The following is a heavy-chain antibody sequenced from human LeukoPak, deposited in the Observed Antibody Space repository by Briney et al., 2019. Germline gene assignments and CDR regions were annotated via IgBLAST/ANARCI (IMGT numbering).Heavy chain of an antibody. CDR3: ARDPTSAVDTAMYWDNWFDP. CDR1: GGTFSSCA. Sequence: ASVKVSCKASGGTFSSCAISWVRQAPGQGREWMGGIIPIFGTANYAQKFQGRVTITADESTSTAYMELSSLRSEDTAVYYCARDPTSAVDTAMYWDNWFDPWGQGTLVTVSS. D-gene: IGHD5-18*01. J-gene: IGHJ5*02. CDR2: IIPIFGTA. V-gene: IGHV1-69*13.